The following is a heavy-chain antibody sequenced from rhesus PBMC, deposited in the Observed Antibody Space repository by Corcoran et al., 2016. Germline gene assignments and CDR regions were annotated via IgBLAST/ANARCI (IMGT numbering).Heavy chain of an antibody. V-gene: IGHV4S9*01. Sequence: QVQLQESGPGLVKPSETLSLTCAVPGGSISDYYYWNWIRQPPGKGLEWIGNIYGNSASTYYNPSLKSRVTISKDTSKNQFFLKLSSVTAADTAVYYCARDNWNDVGAFDYWGQGVLVTVSS. J-gene: IGHJ4*01. CDR1: GGSISDYYY. CDR2: IYGNSAST. D-gene: IGHD1-7*02. CDR3: ARDNWNDVGAFDY.